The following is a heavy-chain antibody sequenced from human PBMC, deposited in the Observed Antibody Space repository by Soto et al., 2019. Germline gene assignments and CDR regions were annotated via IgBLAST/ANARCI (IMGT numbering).Heavy chain of an antibody. Sequence: QVTLKESGPVLVKPTETLTLTCTVSGFSLSNARMGVSWIRQPPGKALEWLAHIFWKDQTAYSTSLKTMLTIAKDTSKSQVVLTMANMYPADTSTYYCARTVARMGLDYWGQGTLVTVSS. CDR1: GFSLSNARMG. V-gene: IGHV2-26*02. J-gene: IGHJ4*02. CDR3: ARTVARMGLDY. D-gene: IGHD2-21*01. CDR2: IFWKDQT.